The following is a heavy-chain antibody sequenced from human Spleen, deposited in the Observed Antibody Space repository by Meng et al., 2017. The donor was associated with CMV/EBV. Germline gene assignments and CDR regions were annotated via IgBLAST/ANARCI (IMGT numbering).Heavy chain of an antibody. V-gene: IGHV1-2*02. Sequence: SCKASGYTFTAHYFHWVRQAPGQGLEWMGWIHPHRGDTNYAQQFQGRVTLTRDTSINTGYMELTRLTSDDTAVYYCASDNNWGPDYWGQGTLVTVSS. J-gene: IGHJ4*02. CDR1: GYTFTAHY. D-gene: IGHD7-27*01. CDR3: ASDNNWGPDY. CDR2: IHPHRGDT.